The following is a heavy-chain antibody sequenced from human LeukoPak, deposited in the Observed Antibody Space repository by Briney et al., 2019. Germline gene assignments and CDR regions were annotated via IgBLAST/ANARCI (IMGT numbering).Heavy chain of an antibody. Sequence: PSETLSLTCTVSGGSISSYYWSWIRQPPGKGLEWIGYIYYSASTNYNPSLKSRVTISVDTSKNQFSLKLSSVTAADTAVYYCASTIAAAGAYYYGMDVWGQGTTVTVSS. CDR2: IYYSAST. J-gene: IGHJ6*02. D-gene: IGHD6-13*01. V-gene: IGHV4-59*08. CDR3: ASTIAAAGAYYYGMDV. CDR1: GGSISSYY.